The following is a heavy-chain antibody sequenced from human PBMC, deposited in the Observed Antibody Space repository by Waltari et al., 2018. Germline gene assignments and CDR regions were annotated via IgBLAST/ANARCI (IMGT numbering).Heavy chain of an antibody. J-gene: IGHJ4*02. CDR3: ARGHIVARSPRYGHFDS. CDR2: INHSGNT. V-gene: IGHV4-34*01. CDR1: SGSFSGYY. D-gene: IGHD6-25*01. Sequence: QVQLQQWGAGLLKSSETLSLTSAVYSGSFSGYYWSWIRQPPGKGLEWIGEINHSGNTNYNPSLKSRVTMSVDTSKNQFSLKLRSVTAADTAVYYCARGHIVARSPRYGHFDSWGQGTLVTVSS.